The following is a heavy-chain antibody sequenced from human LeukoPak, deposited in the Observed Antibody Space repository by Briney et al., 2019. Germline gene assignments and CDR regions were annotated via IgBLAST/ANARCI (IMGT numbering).Heavy chain of an antibody. CDR1: GFTFDGYA. V-gene: IGHV3-43*02. J-gene: IGHJ4*02. D-gene: IGHD4-17*01. CDR2: ISGDGGST. Sequence: GGSLRLSCAASGFTFDGYATHWVRQAPGKGLEWVSLISGDGGSTYYADSVKGRFTISRDNSKNSLYLQMNSLRTEDTALYYCAKDMGVYGDYDFDYWGQGTLVTVSS. CDR3: AKDMGVYGDYDFDY.